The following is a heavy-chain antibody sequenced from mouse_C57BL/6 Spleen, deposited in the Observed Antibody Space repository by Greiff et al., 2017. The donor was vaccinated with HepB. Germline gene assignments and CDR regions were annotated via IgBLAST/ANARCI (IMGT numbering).Heavy chain of an antibody. V-gene: IGHV1-76*01. CDR2: IYPGSGNT. CDR3: ARCGSYGNYYFDY. D-gene: IGHD2-1*01. Sequence: VQLQQSGAELVRPGASVKLSCKASGYTFTDYYINWVKQRPGQGLEWIARIYPGSGNTYYNEKFKGKATLTADKSSSTAYMQLSSLTSEDSAVYFCARCGSYGNYYFDYWGQGTTLTVSS. J-gene: IGHJ2*01. CDR1: GYTFTDYY.